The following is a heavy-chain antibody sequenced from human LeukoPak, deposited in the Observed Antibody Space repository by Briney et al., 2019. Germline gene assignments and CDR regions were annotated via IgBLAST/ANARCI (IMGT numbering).Heavy chain of an antibody. Sequence: PSEILSLTCTVSSDSVRRYYWRWIRHPPGQGLEWLGHINDRGSTNYNPPLQGRVTISIDTSKNQFSLKVNSVTAAGTAVYYCVRDSRYGSGWFEDGLDFWGQGTTVTVSS. CDR1: SDSVRRYY. D-gene: IGHD6-13*01. V-gene: IGHV4-59*02. CDR2: INDRGST. CDR3: VRDSRYGSGWFEDGLDF. J-gene: IGHJ6*02.